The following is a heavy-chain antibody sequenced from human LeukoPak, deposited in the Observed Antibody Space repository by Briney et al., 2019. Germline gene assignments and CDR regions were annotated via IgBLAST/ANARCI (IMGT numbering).Heavy chain of an antibody. CDR3: ATSGGAAAGNSWYFDY. D-gene: IGHD6-13*01. J-gene: IGHJ4*02. CDR1: GYTLTELS. V-gene: IGHV1-24*01. CDR2: FDPEGGET. Sequence: GASVKVSCKVSGYTLTELSMHWVRQAPGKGLEWMGGFDPEGGETIYAQKFQGRVTMTEDTSTDTAYMELSSLRSEDTAVYYCATSGGAAAGNSWYFDYWGQGTLVTVSS.